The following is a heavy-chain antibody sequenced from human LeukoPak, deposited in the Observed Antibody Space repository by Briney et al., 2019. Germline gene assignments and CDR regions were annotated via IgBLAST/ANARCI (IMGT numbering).Heavy chain of an antibody. Sequence: GGSLRLSCAASGFTFSSYAMSWVRQAPGKGLEWVSAISGSGGSTYYADSVKGRFTISRDNSKNTLYLQMNSLRAEDTAVYYCAKATTISSSPLSGFDYWGQGTLVTVSS. CDR1: GFTFSSYA. V-gene: IGHV3-23*01. D-gene: IGHD6-13*01. CDR2: ISGSGGST. CDR3: AKATTISSSPLSGFDY. J-gene: IGHJ4*02.